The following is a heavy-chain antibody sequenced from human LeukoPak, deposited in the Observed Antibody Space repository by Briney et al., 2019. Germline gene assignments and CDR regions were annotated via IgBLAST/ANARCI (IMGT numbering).Heavy chain of an antibody. CDR1: GFTFSSYG. J-gene: IGHJ4*02. Sequence: PGGSLRLSCAASGFTFSSYGMHWVRQAPGRGLEWVAVISYDGSNKYYADSVKGRFTISRDNSKNTLYLQMNSLRAEDTAVYYCAKAMVRGAAVDYWGQGTLVTVSS. CDR3: AKAMVRGAAVDY. D-gene: IGHD3-10*01. CDR2: ISYDGSNK. V-gene: IGHV3-30*18.